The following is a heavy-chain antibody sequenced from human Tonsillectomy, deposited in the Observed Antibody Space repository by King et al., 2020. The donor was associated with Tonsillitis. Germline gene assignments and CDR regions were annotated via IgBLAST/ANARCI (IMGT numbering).Heavy chain of an antibody. CDR2: INPNSGGT. V-gene: IGHV1-2*02. D-gene: IGHD2-15*01. J-gene: IGHJ4*02. CDR1: GYTFTGYY. CDR3: ARDPGVVVIHFDY. Sequence: VQLVQSGAEVKKPGASVKVSCKASGYTFTGYYMHWVRQAPGQGLEWMGWINPNSGGTNYAQKFQGRVTMTRDTSNSTAYMELSRLRSDDTAVYYCARDPGVVVIHFDYWGQGTLVTVSS.